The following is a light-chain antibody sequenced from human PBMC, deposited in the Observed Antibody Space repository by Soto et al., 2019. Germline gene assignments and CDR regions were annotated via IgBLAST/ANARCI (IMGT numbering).Light chain of an antibody. CDR3: QQYNSYSWT. CDR1: QSISSW. Sequence: DIQMTQSPSTLSASVGDRVTITCRASQSISSWLAWYQQKPGKAPKLLIYDASILKTGVPSRFSGSGSGTEFTLTISSLHPDDFASYYCQQYNSYSWTFGRGTKVDIK. CDR2: DAS. J-gene: IGKJ1*01. V-gene: IGKV1-5*01.